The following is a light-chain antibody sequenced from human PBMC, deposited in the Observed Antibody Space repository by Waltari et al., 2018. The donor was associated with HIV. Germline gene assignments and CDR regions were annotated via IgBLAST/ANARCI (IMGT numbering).Light chain of an antibody. CDR3: LLFYSGVRV. CDR1: TGAITSGHH. CDR2: NIN. V-gene: IGLV7-46*01. Sequence: QAVVTQEPSLTVSPGGTVTLTCGSSTGAITSGHHPYWFQRKPGQAPTTLIYNINTKPSWTPARFSGSLLGGKAALTLSGAQSEDEAEYYCLLFYSGVRVFGGGTKLTVL. J-gene: IGLJ2*01.